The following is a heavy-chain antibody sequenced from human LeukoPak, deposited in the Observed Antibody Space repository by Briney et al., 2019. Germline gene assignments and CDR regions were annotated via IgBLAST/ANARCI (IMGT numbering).Heavy chain of an antibody. CDR1: GYTFSSYG. V-gene: IGHV1-18*01. CDR2: VSAYADNT. D-gene: IGHD2-15*01. CDR3: ARDCIGCHGFDY. J-gene: IGHJ4*02. Sequence: ASVKVSCKASGYTFSSYGITWVRQAPGQGLEGMGWVSAYADNTNYVQKIQGRVTMTTDTSTNTAYMELRSLRSDDTAVYYCARDCIGCHGFDYWGQGTLVTVSS.